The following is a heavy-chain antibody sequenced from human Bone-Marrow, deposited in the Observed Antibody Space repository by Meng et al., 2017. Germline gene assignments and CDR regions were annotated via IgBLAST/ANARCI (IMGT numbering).Heavy chain of an antibody. CDR2: INHSGST. CDR3: ARGRVTTVTTPNWYFDL. Sequence: QVQLQHWGGGLLKPPETLFLTCAVYGGSFSGYYWSWIRQPPGKGLEWIGEINHSGSTNYNPSLKSRVTISVDTSKNQFSLKLSSVTAADTAVYYCARGRVTTVTTPNWYFDLWGRGTLVTVSS. CDR1: GGSFSGYY. D-gene: IGHD4-17*01. V-gene: IGHV4-34*01. J-gene: IGHJ2*01.